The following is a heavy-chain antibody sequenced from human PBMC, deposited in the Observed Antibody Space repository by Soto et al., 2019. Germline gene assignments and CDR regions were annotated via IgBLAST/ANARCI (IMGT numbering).Heavy chain of an antibody. CDR3: TRIDVAKFDY. J-gene: IGHJ4*02. D-gene: IGHD2-21*01. CDR1: GFTFSSYA. CDR2: IWYDGSKK. Sequence: QVQLVESGGGVVQPGRSLRLSCAASGFTFSSYAMHWVRQAPGKGLEWVAVIWYDGSKKYYAESVKGRFTISRDNSNNTVYLQMNSLRAEDTAVYYCTRIDVAKFDYWGQGTLVTVSS. V-gene: IGHV3-33*08.